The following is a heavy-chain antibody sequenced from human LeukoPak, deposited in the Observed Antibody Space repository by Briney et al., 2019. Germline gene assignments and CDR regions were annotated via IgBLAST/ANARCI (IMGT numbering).Heavy chain of an antibody. Sequence: GASVKVSCKASGYTFTGYYMHWVRQAPGQGLEWMGWINPNSGGTNYAQKFQGRVTMTRDTSISTAYMGLSRLRSDDTAVYYCARDLWQQLVTHYYYYYMDVWGKGTTVTVSS. V-gene: IGHV1-2*02. CDR1: GYTFTGYY. J-gene: IGHJ6*03. CDR2: INPNSGGT. D-gene: IGHD6-13*01. CDR3: ARDLWQQLVTHYYYYYMDV.